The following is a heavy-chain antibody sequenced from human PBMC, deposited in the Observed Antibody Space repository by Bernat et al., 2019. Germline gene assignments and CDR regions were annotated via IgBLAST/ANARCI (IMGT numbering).Heavy chain of an antibody. CDR2: ISYDGSNK. CDR1: GFTFSSYA. J-gene: IGHJ3*02. V-gene: IGHV3-30-3*01. Sequence: QVQLVESGGGVVQPGRSLRLSCAASGFTFSSYAMHWVRQAPSKGLEWVAVISYDGSNKYYADSVKGRFTISRDNSKNTLYLQMNSLRAEDTAVYYCARDGSITIFGVAPKHDAFDIWGQGTMVTVSS. D-gene: IGHD3-3*01. CDR3: ARDGSITIFGVAPKHDAFDI.